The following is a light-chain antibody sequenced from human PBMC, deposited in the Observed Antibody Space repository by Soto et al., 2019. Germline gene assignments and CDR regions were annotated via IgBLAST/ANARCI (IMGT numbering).Light chain of an antibody. V-gene: IGKV3-20*01. Sequence: DIVLTQSPGTLCLSPGERATLSCRASQSVSSSYLAWYQQKPGQAPRLLIYGASSRATGLPDRFSGSGSGTDFTLTISRLEPEDFAVYYCQQYGNSPWTFGQGTKVDI. J-gene: IGKJ1*01. CDR1: QSVSSSY. CDR3: QQYGNSPWT. CDR2: GAS.